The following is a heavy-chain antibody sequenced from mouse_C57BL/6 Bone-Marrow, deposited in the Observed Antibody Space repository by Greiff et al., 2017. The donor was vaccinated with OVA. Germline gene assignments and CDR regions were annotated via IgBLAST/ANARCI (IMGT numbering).Heavy chain of an antibody. J-gene: IGHJ3*01. Sequence: SGAELVRPGASVTLSCKASGYTFTDYELHWVKQTPVHGLEWIGAIDPETGGTAYNQKFKGKAILTADKSSSTAYMELRSLTSEDSAVYYCTREGIYYDYDEGAYWGQGTLVTVSA. CDR1: GYTFTDYE. D-gene: IGHD2-4*01. CDR3: TREGIYYDYDEGAY. CDR2: IDPETGGT. V-gene: IGHV1-15*01.